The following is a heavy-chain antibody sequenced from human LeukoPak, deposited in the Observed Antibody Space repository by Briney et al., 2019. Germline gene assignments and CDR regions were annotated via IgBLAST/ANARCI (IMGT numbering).Heavy chain of an antibody. CDR2: ISYDGSNK. CDR3: ATFGELWG. D-gene: IGHD3-10*01. J-gene: IGHJ4*02. Sequence: GGSLRLSCAVSGITLSNYGMSWVRQAPGKGLEWVAVISYDGSNKYYADSVKGRFTISRDNSKNTLYLQMNSLRAEDTAVYYCATFGELWGWGQGTLVTVSS. V-gene: IGHV3-30*03. CDR1: GITLSNYG.